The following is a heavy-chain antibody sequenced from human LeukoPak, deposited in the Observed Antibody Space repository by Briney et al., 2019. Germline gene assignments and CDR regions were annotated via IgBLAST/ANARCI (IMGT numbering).Heavy chain of an antibody. J-gene: IGHJ4*02. D-gene: IGHD3-16*02. Sequence: PGGSLRLSCAASGFTFSSYWMSWVRLAPGKGLEWVANIKQDGSEKYYVDSVKGRFTISRDNAKNSLYLQMNSLRAEDTAVYYCARVPDGFYDYVWGSYRPAPYYFDYWGQGTLVTVSS. V-gene: IGHV3-7*01. CDR3: ARVPDGFYDYVWGSYRPAPYYFDY. CDR1: GFTFSSYW. CDR2: IKQDGSEK.